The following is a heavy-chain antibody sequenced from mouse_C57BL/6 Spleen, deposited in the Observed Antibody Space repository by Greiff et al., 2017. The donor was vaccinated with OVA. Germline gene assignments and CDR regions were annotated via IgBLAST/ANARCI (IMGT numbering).Heavy chain of an antibody. J-gene: IGHJ3*01. CDR2: IDPETGGT. CDR1: GYTFTDYE. V-gene: IGHV1-15*01. Sequence: VQLQESGAELVRPGASVTLSCKASGYTFTDYEMHWVKQTPVHGMEWIGAIDPETGGTAYNQKFKGKAILTADKSSSTAYMELRSLTSEDSAVYYCTRGGFAYWGQGTLVTVSA. CDR3: TRGGFAY.